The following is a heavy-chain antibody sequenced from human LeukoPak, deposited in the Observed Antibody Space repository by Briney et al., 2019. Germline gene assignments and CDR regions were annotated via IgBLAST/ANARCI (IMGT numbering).Heavy chain of an antibody. CDR3: AKTLLPGVAVAGEGDY. V-gene: IGHV3-23*01. D-gene: IGHD6-19*01. CDR1: GFTFTSYA. J-gene: IGHJ4*02. CDR2: ISVSGGNA. Sequence: GGSLRLSCAASGFTFTSYAMSWVRQAPGKGLEWVSTISVSGGNAFYADSVKGRFTISRDNSKNTLYLQMNSLRVDDTAVYYCAKTLLPGVAVAGEGDYSGQGTLVTVSS.